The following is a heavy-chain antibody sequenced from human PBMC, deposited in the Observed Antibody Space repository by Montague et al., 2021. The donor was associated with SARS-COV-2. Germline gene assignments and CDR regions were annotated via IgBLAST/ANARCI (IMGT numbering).Heavy chain of an antibody. CDR2: IYYSGST. Sequence: SETLSLTCTVSGGSISSYYWSWIRQPPGKGLEWIGYIYYSGSTNXNPSLKSRVTISVDTSKNQFSLKLSSVTAADTAVYYCARTGLGDYDILTGYTVNAFDIWGQGTMVTVSS. V-gene: IGHV4-59*01. CDR1: GGSISSYY. D-gene: IGHD3-9*01. CDR3: ARTGLGDYDILTGYTVNAFDI. J-gene: IGHJ3*02.